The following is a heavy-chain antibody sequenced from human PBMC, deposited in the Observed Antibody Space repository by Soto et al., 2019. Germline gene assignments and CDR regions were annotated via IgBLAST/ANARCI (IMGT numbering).Heavy chain of an antibody. V-gene: IGHV3-15*07. J-gene: IGHJ4*02. CDR1: GFTFSNAW. CDR2: IKSKTDGGTT. CDR3: TTAFPCSSTSCPIDY. D-gene: IGHD2-2*01. Sequence: PGGSLRLSCAASGFTFSNAWMNWVRQAPGKGLEWVGRIKSKTDGGTTDYAAPVKGRFTISRDDSKNTLYLQMNSLKTEDTAVYYCTTAFPCSSTSCPIDYWGQGTLVTVSS.